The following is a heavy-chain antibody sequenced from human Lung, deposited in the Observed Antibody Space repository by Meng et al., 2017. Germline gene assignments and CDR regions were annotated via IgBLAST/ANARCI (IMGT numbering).Heavy chain of an antibody. CDR2: INHSGST. V-gene: IGHV4-34*01. CDR1: GGSFSDYY. CDR3: ARGPTTMAHDFDY. J-gene: IGHJ4*02. Sequence: QGQLPQWGDGLVEASGALALTCVVSGGSFSDYYWSWIRQPPGKGLEWIGEINHSGSTNYNPSLESRATISVDTSQNNLSLKLSSVTAADSAVYYCARGPTTMAHDFDYWGQGTLVTVSS. D-gene: IGHD4-11*01.